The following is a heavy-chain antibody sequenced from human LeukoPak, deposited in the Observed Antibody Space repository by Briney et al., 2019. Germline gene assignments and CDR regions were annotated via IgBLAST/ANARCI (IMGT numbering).Heavy chain of an antibody. CDR1: GYTFTGYY. Sequence: ASVKVSRKASGYTFTGYYFHWVRKAPPQGLEWMGRSDPNSGGTTYAQTFQGRGTMTTGTSISTAYLELRNVRSDATALVYCARAGPESRWGLPRADYYLLHGWGKETTV. CDR3: ARAGPESRWGLPRADYYLLHG. V-gene: IGHV1-2*02. J-gene: IGHJ6*03. CDR2: SDPNSGGT. D-gene: IGHD2-21*02.